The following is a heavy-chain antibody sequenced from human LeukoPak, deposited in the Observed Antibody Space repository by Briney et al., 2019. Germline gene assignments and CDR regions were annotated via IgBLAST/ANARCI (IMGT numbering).Heavy chain of an antibody. CDR1: RFTFSYYG. CDR2: IRYDGNDK. CDR3: ATYRQVLLPFES. D-gene: IGHD2-8*02. J-gene: IGHJ4*02. Sequence: GGSLRLSCAASRFTFSYYGFHWVRQAPGKGLEWVAFIRYDGNDKFYAESVRGRFTISRDNSKSTLSLQMNSLRAEDTAIYYCATYRQVLLPFESWGQGTLVTVSS. V-gene: IGHV3-30*02.